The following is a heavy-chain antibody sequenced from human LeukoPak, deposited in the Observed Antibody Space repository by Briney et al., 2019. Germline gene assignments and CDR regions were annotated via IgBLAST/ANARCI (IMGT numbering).Heavy chain of an antibody. V-gene: IGHV4-31*03. CDR1: GDSISSGGYY. D-gene: IGHD3-9*01. J-gene: IGHJ4*02. CDR3: ARVTGYDILTGEYYFDY. Sequence: SETLSLTCTVSGDSISSGGYYWSWIRQHPGKGLEWNGYIYYSGSTYYNPSLKSRVTISVDTSKNQFSLKLSSVTAADTAVYYCARVTGYDILTGEYYFDYWGQGTLVTVSS. CDR2: IYYSGST.